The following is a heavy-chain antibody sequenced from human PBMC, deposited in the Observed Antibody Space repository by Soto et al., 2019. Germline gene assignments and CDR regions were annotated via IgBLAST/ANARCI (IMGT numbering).Heavy chain of an antibody. V-gene: IGHV4-39*01. Sequence: SENLSLTCTVSGGSISSSSYYWGWIRQPPGKGLEWIGSIYYSGSTYYNPSLKSRVTISVDTSKNQCSLKLSSVTAADTAVYYCARIEYNWNYELGTRHAFDIWGQGTMVTVSS. CDR1: GGSISSSSYY. CDR2: IYYSGST. J-gene: IGHJ3*02. CDR3: ARIEYNWNYELGTRHAFDI. D-gene: IGHD1-7*01.